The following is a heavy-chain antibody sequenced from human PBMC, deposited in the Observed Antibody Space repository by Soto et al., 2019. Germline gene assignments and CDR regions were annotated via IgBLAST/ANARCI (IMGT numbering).Heavy chain of an antibody. D-gene: IGHD2-15*01. V-gene: IGHV1-69*06. CDR2: IIPNFGTA. CDR3: ALEWGVCSGGSCPNDY. Sequence: QVQLVQSGAEVKKPGSSVKVSCKASGGTFSSYAISWVRQAPGQGLEWMGGIIPNFGTANYAQKFQGRVTITADKSTSTAYLELSSLRSEDTAVYYCALEWGVCSGGSCPNDYWGQGTLVTVSS. J-gene: IGHJ4*02. CDR1: GGTFSSYA.